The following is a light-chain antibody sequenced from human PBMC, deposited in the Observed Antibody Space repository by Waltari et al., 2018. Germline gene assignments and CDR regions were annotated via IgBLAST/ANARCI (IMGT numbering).Light chain of an antibody. CDR3: QHYGTPPFT. J-gene: IGKJ3*01. V-gene: IGKV3-20*01. CDR2: GAS. Sequence: EIVLTQSPDILSLSPGERATLSCRASQTVSSAYLAWYQPKPGLAPRLVIYGASSRATGIPDRFSGSGSVTDFTLTISRLEPEDFAVYYCQHYGTPPFTFGPGTKVDI. CDR1: QTVSSAY.